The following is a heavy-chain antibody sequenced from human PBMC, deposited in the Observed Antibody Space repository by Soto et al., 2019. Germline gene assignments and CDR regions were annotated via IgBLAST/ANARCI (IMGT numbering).Heavy chain of an antibody. CDR1: SGSITSSDW. V-gene: IGHV4-4*02. J-gene: IGHJ4*02. D-gene: IGHD3-16*01. CDR3: ARSARGDDFDY. Sequence: QVQLQESGPGLVKPSGTLSLTCAVSSGSITSSDWGSLVRQPPGKGLEYIGEIYHSGNTHYNPSLKRRVTISVDKSKNQVSLSLSSMTAADTAVYYCARSARGDDFDYWGQGTLVTVSS. CDR2: IYHSGNT.